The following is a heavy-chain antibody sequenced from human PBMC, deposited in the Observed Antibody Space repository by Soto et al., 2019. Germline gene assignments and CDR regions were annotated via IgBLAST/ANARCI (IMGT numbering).Heavy chain of an antibody. CDR2: INAGNGNT. V-gene: IGHV1-3*01. CDR3: ARETTRRVDP. Sequence: VASVKVSCKASGYTFTSYAMHWVRQAPGQRLEWMGWINAGNGNTKYSQKFQGRVTITRDTSASTAYMELSSLRSEDTAVYYCARETTRRVDPWGQGTLVTVSS. CDR1: GYTFTSYA. D-gene: IGHD1-1*01. J-gene: IGHJ5*02.